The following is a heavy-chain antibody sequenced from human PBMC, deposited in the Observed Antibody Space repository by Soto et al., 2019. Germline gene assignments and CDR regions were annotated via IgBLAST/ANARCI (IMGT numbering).Heavy chain of an antibody. V-gene: IGHV3-48*02. CDR2: ITSTSSAI. CDR3: ARDGKGAAYTHGPYYFDY. D-gene: IGHD1-1*01. J-gene: IGHJ4*02. CDR1: GFPFSFYS. Sequence: GGSLRLSCAASGFPFSFYSMKWVRQAPGKGLEWISYITSTSSAINYADSVRGRFTISRDNAMRSLFLHMNSLRDEDTAVYYCARDGKGAAYTHGPYYFDYWGQGALVTVSS.